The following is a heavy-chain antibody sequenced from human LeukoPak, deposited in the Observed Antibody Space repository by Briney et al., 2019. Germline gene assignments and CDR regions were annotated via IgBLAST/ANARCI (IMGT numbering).Heavy chain of an antibody. CDR2: ISYDGSNK. D-gene: IGHD5-12*01. J-gene: IGHJ4*02. V-gene: IGHV3-30*04. CDR1: GFTFSSYA. Sequence: GGSLRLSCAASGFTFSSYAMHWVRQAPGKGLEWVAVISYDGSNKYYADSVKGRLTISRDNSKNTLYFQMNSLRAEDTAVYYCVKDARGYSGYDFYYFDYWGQGTLVTVSS. CDR3: VKDARGYSGYDFYYFDY.